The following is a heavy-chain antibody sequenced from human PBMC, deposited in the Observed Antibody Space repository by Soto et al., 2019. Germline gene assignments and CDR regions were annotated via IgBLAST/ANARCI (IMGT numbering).Heavy chain of an antibody. V-gene: IGHV2-70*11. Sequence: ESGPTLVNPTQTLTLTCTFSGFSLSTSGMCVSWIRQPPGKALEWLARIDWDDDKYYSTSLKTRLTISKDTSKNQVVLTMTNMDPVDTATYYCARIRIDQLVRNYYYMDVWGKGTTVTVSS. D-gene: IGHD6-6*01. CDR2: IDWDDDK. CDR3: ARIRIDQLVRNYYYMDV. CDR1: GFSLSTSGMC. J-gene: IGHJ6*03.